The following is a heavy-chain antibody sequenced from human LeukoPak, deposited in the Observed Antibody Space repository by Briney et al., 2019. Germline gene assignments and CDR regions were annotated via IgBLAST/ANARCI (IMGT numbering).Heavy chain of an antibody. D-gene: IGHD6-19*01. CDR1: EFTFSTYA. Sequence: TGGSLRLSCAASEFTFSTYAMSWVRQAPGKGLEWVSAISGSGESTYYADSRKGRFTISRENSRNTLYLQMNRLRGEDTAVYYCAKGPHAGYSSAWYQDYWGQGTLVTVSS. V-gene: IGHV3-23*01. CDR2: ISGSGEST. J-gene: IGHJ4*02. CDR3: AKGPHAGYSSAWYQDY.